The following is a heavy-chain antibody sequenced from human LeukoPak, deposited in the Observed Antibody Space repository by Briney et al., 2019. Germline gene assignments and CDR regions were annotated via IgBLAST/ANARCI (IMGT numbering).Heavy chain of an antibody. CDR3: ARHVGFITMVRGVINNNWFDP. CDR1: GGSISSDNYY. CDR2: IYYSGSP. D-gene: IGHD3-10*01. Sequence: SETLSLTCTVSGGSISSDNYYWGWIRQPPGKGLEWIGSIYYSGSPYYNPSLKSRVTISVDTSKKQFSLKLSSVTAADTAVYYCARHVGFITMVRGVINNNWFDPWGQGTLVTVSS. J-gene: IGHJ5*02. V-gene: IGHV4-39*01.